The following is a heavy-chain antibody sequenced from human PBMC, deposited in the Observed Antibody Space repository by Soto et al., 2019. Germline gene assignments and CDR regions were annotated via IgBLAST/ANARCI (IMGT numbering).Heavy chain of an antibody. CDR2: IYPGDSDT. CDR3: ARLANYYGSGSYYKDYYGMDV. CDR1: GYSFTSYW. D-gene: IGHD3-10*01. J-gene: IGHJ6*02. V-gene: IGHV5-51*03. Sequence: PGESLKISCKGSGYSFTSYWIGWVRQMPGKGLEWMGIIYPGDSDTSYSPSFQGQVTISADKSISTAYLQWSSLKASDTAMYYCARLANYYGSGSYYKDYYGMDVWGQGTTVTVSS.